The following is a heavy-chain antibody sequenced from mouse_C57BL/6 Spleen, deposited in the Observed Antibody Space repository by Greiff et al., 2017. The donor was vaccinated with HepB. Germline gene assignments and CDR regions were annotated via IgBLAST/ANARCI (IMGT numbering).Heavy chain of an antibody. CDR2: IHPNSGST. D-gene: IGHD3-2*02. CDR1: GYTFTSYW. J-gene: IGHJ2*01. V-gene: IGHV1-64*01. Sequence: QVQLQQPGAELVKPGASVKLSCKASGYTFTSYWMHWVKQRPGQGLEWIGMIHPNSGSTNYNEKFKSKATLTVDKSSSTAYMQLSSLTSEDSAVYYCARRAQLRDLFGYWGQGTTLTVAS. CDR3: ARRAQLRDLFGY.